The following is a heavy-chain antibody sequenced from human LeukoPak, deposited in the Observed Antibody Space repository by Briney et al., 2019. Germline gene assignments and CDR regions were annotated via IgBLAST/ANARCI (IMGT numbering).Heavy chain of an antibody. V-gene: IGHV3-13*01. Sequence: GGSLRLSCAASGFTFSSYDMHWVRHVTGKGLEWVSGIGTVGDTYYAGSVKGRFTISRENAKNSLYLQMNSLRGEDTAVYYCARGGYSYAYDAFDIWGQGTMVTVSS. CDR3: ARGGYSYAYDAFDI. J-gene: IGHJ3*02. CDR2: IGTVGDT. D-gene: IGHD5-18*01. CDR1: GFTFSSYD.